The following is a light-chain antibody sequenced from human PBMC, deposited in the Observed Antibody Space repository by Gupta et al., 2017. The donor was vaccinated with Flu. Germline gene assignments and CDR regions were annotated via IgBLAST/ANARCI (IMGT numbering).Light chain of an antibody. CDR1: QSVNNNY. V-gene: IGKV3-20*01. Sequence: EIVLTQSPDTLSLSPGERATLSCRASQSVNNNYLAWYQHKPGQAPRLLIYDASYRATDIPDRFSGSGSGTDFTLTIKILEPDDFAVYYCQQDVRAPRTFGQGTKVEIK. CDR2: DAS. J-gene: IGKJ1*01. CDR3: QQDVRAPRT.